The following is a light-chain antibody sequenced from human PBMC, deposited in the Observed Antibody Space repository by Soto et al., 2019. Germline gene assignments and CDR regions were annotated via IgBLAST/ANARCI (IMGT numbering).Light chain of an antibody. Sequence: QSALTQPASVSGSPGQSITISCTGTSSDVGDYNYVSWYQQHPGKAPKLIIYEVSDRPSGVSSRFSGSKSGNTASLTISGLQAEDEADYYCSSYTITSTLLVFGTGTKLTVL. V-gene: IGLV2-14*01. CDR1: SSDVGDYNY. CDR3: SSYTITSTLLV. CDR2: EVS. J-gene: IGLJ1*01.